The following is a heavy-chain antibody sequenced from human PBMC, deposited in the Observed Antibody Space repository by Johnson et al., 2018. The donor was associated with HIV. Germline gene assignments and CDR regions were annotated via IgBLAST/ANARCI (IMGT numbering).Heavy chain of an antibody. CDR2: IGTAGET. V-gene: IGHV3-13*01. CDR1: GFTFRSYD. D-gene: IGHD1-26*01. J-gene: IGHJ3*02. CDR3: ARGWGRVGAKSAFDI. Sequence: VQLVESGGGLVQPGGSLRLSCAASGFTFRSYDMHWVRQVTGKGLEWVSAIGTAGETNYPGSVKGRFTISRENAKNSLYLQMNSLRAGDKAVYYCARGWGRVGAKSAFDIWGQGTMVTVSS.